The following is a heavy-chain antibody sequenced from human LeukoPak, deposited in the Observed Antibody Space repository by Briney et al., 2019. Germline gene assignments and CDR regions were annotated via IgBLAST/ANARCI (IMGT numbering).Heavy chain of an antibody. Sequence: SETLSLTCTVSGGSISSYYRSWIRQPPGKGLEWIGYIYYSGSTNYNPSLKSRVTISVDTSKNQFSLKLSSVTAADTAVYYCARLQVRYYYYGMDVWGQGTTVTVSS. CDR3: ARLQVRYYYYGMDV. CDR2: IYYSGST. CDR1: GGSISSYY. V-gene: IGHV4-59*08. J-gene: IGHJ6*02.